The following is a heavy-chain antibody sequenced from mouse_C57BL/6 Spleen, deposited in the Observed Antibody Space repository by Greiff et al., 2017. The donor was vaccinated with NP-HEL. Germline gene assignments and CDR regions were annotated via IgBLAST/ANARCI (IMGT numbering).Heavy chain of an antibody. Sequence: KQSGAELARPGASVKMSCKASGYTFTSYTMHWVKQRPGQGLEWIGYINPSSGYTKYNQKFKDKATLTADKSSSTAYMQLSSLTSEDSAVYYCARYGSSLYAMDYWGQGTSVTVSS. D-gene: IGHD1-1*01. V-gene: IGHV1-4*01. CDR3: ARYGSSLYAMDY. J-gene: IGHJ4*01. CDR2: INPSSGYT. CDR1: GYTFTSYT.